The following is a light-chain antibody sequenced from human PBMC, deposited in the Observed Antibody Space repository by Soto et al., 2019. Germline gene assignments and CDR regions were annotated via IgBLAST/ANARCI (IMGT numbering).Light chain of an antibody. CDR3: QSYDSSMSGSYV. V-gene: IGLV1-40*01. CDR1: SSNIGAGYD. J-gene: IGLJ1*01. Sequence: QSVLTQPPSVSGAPLQRVTISCTGSSSNIGAGYDIHWYQQLPGTAPKLLIYGNSNRPSGVPDRFSGSKSGTSASLAITGLQAEDEADYYCQSYDSSMSGSYVFGTGTKVPVL. CDR2: GNS.